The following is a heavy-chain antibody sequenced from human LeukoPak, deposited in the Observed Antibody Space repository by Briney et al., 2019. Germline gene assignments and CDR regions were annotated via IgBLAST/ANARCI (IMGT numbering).Heavy chain of an antibody. V-gene: IGHV3-23*01. J-gene: IGHJ4*02. D-gene: IGHD6-19*01. CDR2: TSGTEDST. Sequence: GGSLRLSCAASGATLHSFAMSWVRQAPGKGLEWLAVTSGTEDSTHYADSVRGRFIISTDSPKKSLYLQMNSLRAEDTAVYYCTKDLMTGFSSGWYFGYWGLGTLVTVSS. CDR1: GATLHSFA. CDR3: TKDLMTGFSSGWYFGY.